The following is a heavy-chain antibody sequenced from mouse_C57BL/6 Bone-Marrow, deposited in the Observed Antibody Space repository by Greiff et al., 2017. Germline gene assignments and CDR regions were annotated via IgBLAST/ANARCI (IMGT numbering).Heavy chain of an antibody. CDR2: ISSGSSTI. CDR3: ARGGTVVAFYAMDY. V-gene: IGHV5-17*01. CDR1: GFTFSDYG. Sequence: EVKLVESGGGLVKPGGSLKLSCAASGFTFSDYGMHWVRQAPGKGLEWVAYISSGSSTIYYADTVKGRFTISRDNANNTLFLQLTSLRSEDTAMYYCARGGTVVAFYAMDYWGQGTSGTVSS. D-gene: IGHD1-1*01. J-gene: IGHJ4*01.